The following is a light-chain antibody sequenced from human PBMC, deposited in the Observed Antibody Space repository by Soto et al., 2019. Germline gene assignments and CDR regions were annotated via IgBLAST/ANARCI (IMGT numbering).Light chain of an antibody. J-gene: IGLJ1*01. Sequence: QSVLTQPPSVSGAPGQRVTISCTGSSSNIGAGYDVHWYQQLPGTAPKLLIYGNSNRPSGVPDRFSGSKSGTSASLAITVLHPQYEADYYYHSYATSLYGYVFGTGTKLTVL. CDR2: GNS. CDR1: SSNIGAGYD. V-gene: IGLV1-40*01. CDR3: HSYATSLYGYV.